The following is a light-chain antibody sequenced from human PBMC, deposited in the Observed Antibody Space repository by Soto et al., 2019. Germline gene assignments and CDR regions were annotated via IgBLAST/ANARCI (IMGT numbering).Light chain of an antibody. CDR1: QGISNY. CDR3: QKYNSAPRT. V-gene: IGKV1-27*01. CDR2: AAS. Sequence: DVQMTQAPSSLYASVGDTVTITCRASQGISNYLAWYQQKPGKVPKLLIYAASILQSGVPSRFSGSGSGTDFTLTISSLQPEDVATYYCQKYNSAPRTFGGGTKVEIK. J-gene: IGKJ4*01.